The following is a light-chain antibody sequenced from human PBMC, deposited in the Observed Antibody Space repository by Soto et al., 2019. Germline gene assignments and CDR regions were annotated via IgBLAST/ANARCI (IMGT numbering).Light chain of an antibody. V-gene: IGKV1-5*01. J-gene: IGKJ5*01. CDR3: HSRA. CDR1: QSIGRW. Sequence: DIQMTQPPSTLSASVGDRVTITCRASQSIGRWLAWYQQKPGKAPKLLIYDASTLESGVPSRFSGSGSETEFTLTISRLQPDDFATYFCHSRAFGQGTRLEIK. CDR2: DAS.